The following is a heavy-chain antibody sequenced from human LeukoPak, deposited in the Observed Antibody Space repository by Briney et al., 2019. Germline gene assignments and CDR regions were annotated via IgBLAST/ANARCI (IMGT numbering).Heavy chain of an antibody. CDR3: ANRHPTSMVRGVKGGDDYYYYGMDV. D-gene: IGHD3-10*01. CDR1: GFTFSSYA. CDR2: ISGSGGST. Sequence: GGSLRLSCAASGFTFSSYAMSWVRQAPGKGLEWVSAISGSGGSTYYADSVKGRFTISRDNSKNTLYLQMNSLRAEDTAVYYCANRHPTSMVRGVKGGDDYYYYGMDVWGQGTTVTVSS. V-gene: IGHV3-23*01. J-gene: IGHJ6*02.